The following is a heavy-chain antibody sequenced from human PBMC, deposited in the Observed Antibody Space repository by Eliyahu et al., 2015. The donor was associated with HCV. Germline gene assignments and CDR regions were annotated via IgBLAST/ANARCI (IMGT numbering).Heavy chain of an antibody. CDR2: TSYGGVLN. Sequence: QVQLVESGGGVVQPGRSLRLSCEASGFTFKNSPMHWVRQAPGKGLEWVASTSYGGVLNYFADSVKGRSTISRDNFRSTLKLQLNSLRPEDTAVYYCVKDRGGRVTMVRGYMDDWGKGTMVTVSS. V-gene: IGHV3-30*04. J-gene: IGHJ6*03. D-gene: IGHD3-10*01. CDR1: GFTFKNSP. CDR3: VKDRGGRVTMVRGYMDD.